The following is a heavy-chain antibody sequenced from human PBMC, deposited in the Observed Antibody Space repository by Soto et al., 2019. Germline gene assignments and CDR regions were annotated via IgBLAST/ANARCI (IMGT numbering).Heavy chain of an antibody. J-gene: IGHJ6*02. Sequence: SETLSLTCTVSGGSISSSSYYWGWIRQPPGKGLEWIGSIYYSGSTYYNPSLKSRVTISVDTSKIQFSLKLSSVTAADMAVFYCARADSSGYYLYYYYGMDVWGQGTTVT. CDR3: ARADSSGYYLYYYYGMDV. V-gene: IGHV4-39*01. D-gene: IGHD3-22*01. CDR2: IYYSGST. CDR1: GGSISSSSYY.